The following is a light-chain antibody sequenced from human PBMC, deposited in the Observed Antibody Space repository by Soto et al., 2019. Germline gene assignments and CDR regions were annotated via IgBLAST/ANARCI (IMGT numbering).Light chain of an antibody. V-gene: IGKV3-15*01. J-gene: IGKJ1*01. CDR1: QSVSSN. CDR2: GAS. Sequence: EIVMTQSPATLSVSPGERATLSCRASQSVSSNLAWYQQKPGQAPRLLIYGASTRATGIPARFSGSGSGTEFTLPITSLQSADFAVYYCQQYNYWPTFGQGTKVEIK. CDR3: QQYNYWPT.